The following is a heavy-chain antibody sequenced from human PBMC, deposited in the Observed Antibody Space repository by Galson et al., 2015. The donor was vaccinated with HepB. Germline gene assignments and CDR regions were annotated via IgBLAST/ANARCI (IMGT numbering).Heavy chain of an antibody. V-gene: IGHV3-30*03. CDR1: GFTFSYYS. Sequence: SLRLSCAASGFTFSYYSMHWVRLAPGKGLEWVAAVVYDGSDKYYADSVKGQFTISRDNSKNTLYLQMNSLRGEDTAVYYCARDRSGTYYFDYWGLGTLVTVSS. CDR3: ARDRSGTYYFDY. J-gene: IGHJ4*02. D-gene: IGHD1-14*01. CDR2: VVYDGSDK.